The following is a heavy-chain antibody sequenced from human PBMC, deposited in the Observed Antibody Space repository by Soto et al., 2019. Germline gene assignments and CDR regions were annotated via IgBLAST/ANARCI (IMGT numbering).Heavy chain of an antibody. J-gene: IGHJ6*02. CDR3: AMSSSSYYYYYGMDV. D-gene: IGHD6-6*01. CDR1: GYTFTSYD. V-gene: IGHV1-8*01. Sequence: ASVKVSCKASGYTFTSYDINWVRQATGQGLEWMGWMNPNSGNTGYAQKFQGRVTMTRNTSISTAYMELSSLRSEDAAVYYCAMSSSSYYYYYGMDVWGQGTTVTVS. CDR2: MNPNSGNT.